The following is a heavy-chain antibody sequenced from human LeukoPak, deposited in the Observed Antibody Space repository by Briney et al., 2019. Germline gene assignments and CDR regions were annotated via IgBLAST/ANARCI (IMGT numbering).Heavy chain of an antibody. V-gene: IGHV3-9*03. CDR1: GLTFDDYA. Sequence: GGSLRLSCAASGLTFDDYAMRWVRQAPGKGLEWVSGISWNSDTIGYADSVKGRFIISRDNAKNSLYLHMNSLRAEDMALYYCAKDRGLWSLAFDIWGQGTMVTVSS. J-gene: IGHJ3*02. CDR3: AKDRGLWSLAFDI. D-gene: IGHD3-10*01. CDR2: ISWNSDTI.